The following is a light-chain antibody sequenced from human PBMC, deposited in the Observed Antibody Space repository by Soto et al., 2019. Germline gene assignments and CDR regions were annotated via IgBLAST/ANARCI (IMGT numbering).Light chain of an antibody. Sequence: EIVMTQSPATLSVSPGERATLSCRASQSVSSNFAWYQQKPGQAPRLLIYGASTRATGIPARFSGSGSGTEFTLTFSSLHSEDFAVYYCQQYKNWPLTFGGGTKVEIK. CDR2: GAS. CDR1: QSVSSN. CDR3: QQYKNWPLT. V-gene: IGKV3-15*01. J-gene: IGKJ4*01.